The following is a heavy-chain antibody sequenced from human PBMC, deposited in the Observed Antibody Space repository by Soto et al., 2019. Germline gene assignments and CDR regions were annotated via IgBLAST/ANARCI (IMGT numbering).Heavy chain of an antibody. CDR3: ARGLRDYYYYYGMDV. D-gene: IGHD4-17*01. V-gene: IGHV3-33*01. CDR1: GFTFSSYG. J-gene: IGHJ6*02. CDR2: IWYDGSNK. Sequence: PGGSLRLSCAASGFTFSSYGMHWVRQAPGKGLEWVAVIWYDGSNKYYADSVKGRFTISRDNSKNTLYLQMNGLRAEDTAVYYCARGLRDYYYYYGMDVWGQGTTVTVSS.